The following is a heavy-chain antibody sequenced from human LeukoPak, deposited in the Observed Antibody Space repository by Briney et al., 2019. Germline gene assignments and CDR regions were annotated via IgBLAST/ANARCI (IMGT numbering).Heavy chain of an antibody. CDR2: MSYDGSDK. V-gene: IGHV3-30*18. D-gene: IGHD6-13*01. CDR3: AKGHSSTWYTPDY. J-gene: IGHJ4*02. Sequence: GGSLRLSCAASGFTFSSCGMHWVRQAPGKGLEWVAVMSYDGSDKNYTDSVKGRFTISRDNSKNTLYLQMNSLRAGDTAVYYCAKGHSSTWYTPDYWGQGTLVTVSS. CDR1: GFTFSSCG.